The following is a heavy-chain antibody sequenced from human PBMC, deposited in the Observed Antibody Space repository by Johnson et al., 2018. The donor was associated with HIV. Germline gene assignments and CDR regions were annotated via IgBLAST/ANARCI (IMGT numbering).Heavy chain of an antibody. V-gene: IGHV3-30*09. CDR2: ISYDGSNK. CDR1: GFTFSDYA. CDR3: ARVWVIVVTFGAFDI. Sequence: QVQLVESGVGVVQPGRSLRLSCAASGFTFSDYALHWVRQAPGKGLEWVAVISYDGSNKYYADSVKGRFAISRDNSKNTLHLQMNSLRAEDTAVYYCARVWVIVVTFGAFDIWGQGTMVTVSS. D-gene: IGHD3-22*01. J-gene: IGHJ3*02.